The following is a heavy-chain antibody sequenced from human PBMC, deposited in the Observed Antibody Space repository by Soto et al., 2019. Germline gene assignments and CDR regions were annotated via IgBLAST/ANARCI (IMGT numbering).Heavy chain of an antibody. J-gene: IGHJ4*02. D-gene: IGHD3-22*01. CDR2: IKQDGSEK. V-gene: IGHV3-7*01. Sequence: GGSLRLSCAASGFTFSSYWMSWVRQAPGKGLEWVANIKQDGSEKYYVDSVKGRFTNSRDNAKNSLYLQMNSLRAEDTAVYYCAKDTYYHDSSGYYIFDYWGQGTLVTVSS. CDR3: AKDTYYHDSSGYYIFDY. CDR1: GFTFSSYW.